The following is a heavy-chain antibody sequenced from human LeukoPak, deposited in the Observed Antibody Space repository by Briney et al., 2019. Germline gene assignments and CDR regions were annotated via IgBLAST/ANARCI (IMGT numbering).Heavy chain of an antibody. Sequence: ASVRVSCKASGGTFSRYAISWVRQAPGRGLEWMGIINPSGGSTSYAQKFQGRVTMTRDTSTSTVYMELSSLRSEDTAVYYCARDGFDYWGQGTLVTVSS. CDR2: INPSGGST. CDR3: ARDGFDY. CDR1: GGTFSRYA. J-gene: IGHJ4*02. V-gene: IGHV1-46*01.